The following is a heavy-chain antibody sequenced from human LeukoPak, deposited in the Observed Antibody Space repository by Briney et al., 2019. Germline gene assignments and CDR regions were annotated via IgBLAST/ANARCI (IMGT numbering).Heavy chain of an antibody. CDR2: IYSGGST. CDR3: ARDPPGIAASVSGG. D-gene: IGHD6-13*01. CDR1: GFTVSNNY. Sequence: VGSLRLSCKASGFTVSNNYMNWVRQAPGKGLEWVALIYSGGSTQYADSVKGRFTISRDNSGNTLYLQMSSLRVEDTAVYYCARDPPGIAASVSGGWGQGILVTVSS. V-gene: IGHV3-53*01. J-gene: IGHJ4*02.